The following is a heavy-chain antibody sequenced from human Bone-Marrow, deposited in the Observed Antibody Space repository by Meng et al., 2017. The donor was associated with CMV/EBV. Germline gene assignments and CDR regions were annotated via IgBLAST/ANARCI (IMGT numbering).Heavy chain of an antibody. D-gene: IGHD3-3*01. CDR1: GYTFTSYD. Sequence: APVKVSCKASGYTFTSYDINWVRQATGQGLEWMGWMNPNSGNTGYAQKFQGRVTITRNTSISTAYMELSSLRSEDTAVYYCAREKYWSGYYTPTYYFDYWGQGTLVTVSS. CDR2: MNPNSGNT. J-gene: IGHJ4*02. V-gene: IGHV1-8*03. CDR3: AREKYWSGYYTPTYYFDY.